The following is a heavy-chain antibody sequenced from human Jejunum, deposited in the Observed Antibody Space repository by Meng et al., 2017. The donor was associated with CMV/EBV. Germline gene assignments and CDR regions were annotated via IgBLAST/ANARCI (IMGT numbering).Heavy chain of an antibody. D-gene: IGHD2/OR15-2a*01. CDR2: IYSPDNP. CDR1: FPFGSYA. J-gene: IGHJ4*02. V-gene: IGHV3-23*03. CDR3: AQYCSSTSCSLRAFDY. Sequence: FPFGSYALSWVRQAPGKGLEWVSLIYSPDNPYYADSVKGRFTISRDNSKNTLYLQMNSLRAEDTAVYYCAQYCSSTSCSLRAFDYWDQGTLVTVSS.